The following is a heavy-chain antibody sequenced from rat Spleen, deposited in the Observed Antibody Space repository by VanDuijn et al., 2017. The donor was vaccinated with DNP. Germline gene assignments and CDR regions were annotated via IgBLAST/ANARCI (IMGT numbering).Heavy chain of an antibody. V-gene: IGHV2-1*01. CDR3: TRESWGYVMDA. D-gene: IGHD5-1*01. CDR1: GFSLTSNS. Sequence: QVQLKESGPGLVQPSQTLSLTCTVSGFSLTSNSVHWVRQPPGKGLEWMGGIWGDGSTAYNSALKSRLSISRDTSKSQVFLKMSSLKTEDTATYYCTRESWGYVMDAWGQGASVTVSS. J-gene: IGHJ4*01. CDR2: IWGDGST.